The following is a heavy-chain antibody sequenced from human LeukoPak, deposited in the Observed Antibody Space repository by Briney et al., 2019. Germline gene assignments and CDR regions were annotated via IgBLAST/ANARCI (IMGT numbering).Heavy chain of an antibody. V-gene: IGHV4-38-2*01. D-gene: IGHD5-24*01. CDR3: ARHRAEKPYYMDV. CDR2: IYHSGST. J-gene: IGHJ6*03. CDR1: GYSISSGYY. Sequence: SETLSLTCAVSGYSISSGYYWGWIRQPPRKGLEWIGSIYHSGSTYYNPSLKSRVTISVDTSKNQFSLKLNSVTAADTAVYYCARHRAEKPYYMDVWGKGTTVTVSS.